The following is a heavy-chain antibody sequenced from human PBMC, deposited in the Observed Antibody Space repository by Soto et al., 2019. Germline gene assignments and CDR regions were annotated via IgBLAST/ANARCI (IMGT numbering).Heavy chain of an antibody. CDR3: ARKTPVYYDFWSGYYESGYYYMDV. CDR1: GYTFTSYD. J-gene: IGHJ6*03. CDR2: MNPSSGNT. Sequence: GASVKVSSKASGYTFTSYDINWVRQATGQGIEWMGWMNPSSGNTGYAQKFQGRVTMTRNTSISTAYMELSSLRSEDAAVYYCARKTPVYYDFWSGYYESGYYYMDVWGKGTTVTVSS. D-gene: IGHD3-3*01. V-gene: IGHV1-8*01.